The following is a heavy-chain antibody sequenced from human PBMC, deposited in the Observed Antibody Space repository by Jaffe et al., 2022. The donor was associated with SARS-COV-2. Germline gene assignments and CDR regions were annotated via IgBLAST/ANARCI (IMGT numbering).Heavy chain of an antibody. CDR2: IIPILGIA. Sequence: QVQLVQSGAEVKKPGSSVKVSCKASGGTFSSYTISWVRQAPGQGLEWMGRIIPILGIANYAQKFQGRVTITADKSTSTAYMELSSLRSEDTAVYYCARARDCSGGSCYQYYFDYWGQGTLVTVSS. J-gene: IGHJ4*02. V-gene: IGHV1-69*02. CDR1: GGTFSSYT. D-gene: IGHD2-15*01. CDR3: ARARDCSGGSCYQYYFDY.